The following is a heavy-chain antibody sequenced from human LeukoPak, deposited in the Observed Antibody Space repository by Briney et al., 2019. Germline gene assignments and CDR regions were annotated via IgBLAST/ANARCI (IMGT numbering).Heavy chain of an antibody. CDR2: ISWNSGSI. D-gene: IGHD6-13*01. V-gene: IGHV3-9*03. CDR1: GFTFDDYA. J-gene: IGHJ4*02. Sequence: GGSLRLSCAASGFTFDDYAMHWVRQAPGKGLEWVSGISWNSGSIGYADSVKGRFTISRDNAKNSLYPQMNSLRAEDMALYYCAKGRYSSSWSYFDYWGQGTLVTVSS. CDR3: AKGRYSSSWSYFDY.